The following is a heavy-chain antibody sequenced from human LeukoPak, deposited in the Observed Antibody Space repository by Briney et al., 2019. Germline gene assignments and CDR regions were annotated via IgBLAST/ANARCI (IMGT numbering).Heavy chain of an antibody. CDR3: ARVGVSGTTGYWCFDL. V-gene: IGHV3-30*02. D-gene: IGHD1-7*01. J-gene: IGHJ2*01. Sequence: PGGSLRLSCAASGLTFNSYDMHWVRQAPGKGLEGVTFIRHDGSTKYYADSVKGRVIISRDNSENTLYLQMNSLRDEDTAVYFCARVGVSGTTGYWCFDLWGRGTLVSVSS. CDR2: IRHDGSTK. CDR1: GLTFNSYD.